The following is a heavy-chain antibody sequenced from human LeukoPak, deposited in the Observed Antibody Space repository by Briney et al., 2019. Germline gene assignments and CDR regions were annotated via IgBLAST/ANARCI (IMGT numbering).Heavy chain of an antibody. V-gene: IGHV1-18*01. Sequence: ASVKVSCKASGYTFTSYGISWVRQAPGQGLEWMGWISAYSGNTNYAQKLQGRVTMTTDTSTSTAYMELSSLRSEDTAVYYCARVPRGGSGNMDVWGKGTTVTVSS. CDR2: ISAYSGNT. D-gene: IGHD3-10*01. CDR1: GYTFTSYG. CDR3: ARVPRGGSGNMDV. J-gene: IGHJ6*03.